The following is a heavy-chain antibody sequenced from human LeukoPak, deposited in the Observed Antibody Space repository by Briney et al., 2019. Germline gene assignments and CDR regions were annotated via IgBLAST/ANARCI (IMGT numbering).Heavy chain of an antibody. J-gene: IGHJ4*02. D-gene: IGHD4-17*01. Sequence: PGGSLRLSXAASGFTFSSYWMSWVRQAPGKGLEWVANIKQDGSEKYYVDSVKGRFTISRDNAKNSLYLQMNSLRAEDTAVYYCARDMATVTTSPSDYWGQGTLVTVSS. V-gene: IGHV3-7*01. CDR2: IKQDGSEK. CDR1: GFTFSSYW. CDR3: ARDMATVTTSPSDY.